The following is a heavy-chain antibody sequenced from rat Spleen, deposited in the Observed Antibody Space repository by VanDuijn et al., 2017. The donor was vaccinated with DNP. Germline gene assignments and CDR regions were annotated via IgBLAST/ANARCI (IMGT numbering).Heavy chain of an antibody. V-gene: IGHV4-2*01. Sequence: EVQLVESGGGLVQAGRSLKLSCAASGFNFNDYWMGWVRQAPGKGLEWIGNINKDASSINYTPSLKDKCTISRDNAQNTLYLQMGTLGSEDTAIYYCARGPNYGGYSDLFDYWGQGVMVTVSS. CDR1: GFNFNDYW. D-gene: IGHD1-11*01. CDR3: ARGPNYGGYSDLFDY. CDR2: INKDASSI. J-gene: IGHJ2*01.